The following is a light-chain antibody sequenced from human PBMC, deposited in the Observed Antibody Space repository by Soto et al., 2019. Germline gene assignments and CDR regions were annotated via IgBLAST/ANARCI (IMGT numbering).Light chain of an antibody. Sequence: DIQMTQSPSTLSASVGDRVTITFRASQSLSGWLAWYQQEPGKAPNLLIYHASTLESGVPTRFSGSGSGTDFTLTVSSLQPEDFAIYYCQQTYTTPEITFGQGTRLEIK. CDR2: HAS. CDR3: QQTYTTPEIT. J-gene: IGKJ5*01. V-gene: IGKV1-5*01. CDR1: QSLSGW.